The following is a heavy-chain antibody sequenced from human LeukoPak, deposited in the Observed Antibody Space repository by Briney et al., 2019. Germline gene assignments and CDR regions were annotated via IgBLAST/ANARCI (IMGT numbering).Heavy chain of an antibody. D-gene: IGHD1-20*01. CDR1: GYTFTSYY. CDR2: INPSGGST. CDR3: ARAPSYNWLNGGNWFDP. V-gene: IGHV1-46*01. Sequence: VASVKVSCKASGYTFTSYYMHWVRQAPGQGLEWMGIINPSGGSTSYAQKFQGRVTMTGDMSTSTVYMELSSLRSEDTAVYYCARAPSYNWLNGGNWFDPWGQGTLVTVSS. J-gene: IGHJ5*02.